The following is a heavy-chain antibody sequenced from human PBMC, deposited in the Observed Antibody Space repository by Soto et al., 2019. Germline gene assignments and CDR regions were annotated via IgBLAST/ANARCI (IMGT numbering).Heavy chain of an antibody. CDR3: AVTPDILTGYWDLDV. J-gene: IGHJ6*02. CDR1: GFTFSSYA. CDR2: ISSSSSTI. D-gene: IGHD3-9*01. Sequence: GGSLRLSCAASGFTFSSYAMSWVRRAPGKGLEWVSYISSSSSTIYYADSVKGRFTISRDNAKNSLYLQMNSLRDEDTAVYYCAVTPDILTGYWDLDVCGQGTTVTVSS. V-gene: IGHV3-48*02.